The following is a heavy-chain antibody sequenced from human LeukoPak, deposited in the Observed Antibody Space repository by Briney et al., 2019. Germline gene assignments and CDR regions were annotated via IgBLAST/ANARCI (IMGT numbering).Heavy chain of an antibody. CDR2: ISYDGNTI. D-gene: IGHD4-11*01. Sequence: GGSLRLSCAASEVAFRNYAVHGVRQAPGKGLQWVAVISYDGNTIHYADSVKGRFIISRDTSKNTLYLQMNSLRAEDTAVYYCARSGGLQKFDYWGQGTLVTVSS. CDR3: ARSGGLQKFDY. V-gene: IGHV3-30-3*01. CDR1: EVAFRNYA. J-gene: IGHJ4*02.